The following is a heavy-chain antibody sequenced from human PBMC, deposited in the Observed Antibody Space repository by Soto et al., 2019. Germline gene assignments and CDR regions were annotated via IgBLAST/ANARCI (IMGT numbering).Heavy chain of an antibody. CDR3: AKDQLRIIYY. J-gene: IGHJ4*02. D-gene: IGHD4-17*01. Sequence: QVQLVESGGGVVQPGRSLRLSCAASGFTFSSYGMHWVRQAPGKGLEWVAVISYDGSNKYYADSVKGRFTISRDNSKNTLYLHMNSLRAEDTAVYYCAKDQLRIIYYGGQGTLVTVSS. V-gene: IGHV3-30*18. CDR1: GFTFSSYG. CDR2: ISYDGSNK.